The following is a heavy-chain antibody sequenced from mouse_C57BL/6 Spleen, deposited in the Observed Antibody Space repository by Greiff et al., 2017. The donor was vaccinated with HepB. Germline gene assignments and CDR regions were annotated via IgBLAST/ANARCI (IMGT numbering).Heavy chain of an antibody. CDR2: IDPSDSYT. Sequence: VQLQQSGAELVMPGASVKLSCKASGYTFTSYWMHWVKQRPGQGLEWIGEIDPSDSYTNYNQKFKGKSTLTVDKSSSTAYMQLSSLTSEDSAVYYCERRGTTVDGYFDVWGTGTTVTVSS. CDR3: ERRGTTVDGYFDV. CDR1: GYTFTSYW. D-gene: IGHD1-1*01. V-gene: IGHV1-69*01. J-gene: IGHJ1*03.